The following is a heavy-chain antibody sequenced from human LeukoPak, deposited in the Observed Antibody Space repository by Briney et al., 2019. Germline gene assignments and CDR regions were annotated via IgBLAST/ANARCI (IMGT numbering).Heavy chain of an antibody. V-gene: IGHV1-8*02. J-gene: IGHJ4*02. CDR2: MNPNNGNT. CDR1: GYTFTNYD. CDR3: ARADNIAAAGTIDY. Sequence: ASVKVSCKASGYTFTNYDINWVRQAPGQGLEWMGWMNPNNGNTGYAQKFQGRVTMTRNTSISTAYMELSRLRSEDTAVYYCARADNIAAAGTIDYWGQGTLVTVSS. D-gene: IGHD6-13*01.